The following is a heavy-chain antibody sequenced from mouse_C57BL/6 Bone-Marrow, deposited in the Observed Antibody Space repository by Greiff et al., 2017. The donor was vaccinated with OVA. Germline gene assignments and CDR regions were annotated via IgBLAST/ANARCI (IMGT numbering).Heavy chain of an antibody. CDR2: ISNGGGST. D-gene: IGHD2-3*01. CDR1: GFTFSDYY. Sequence: EVMLVESGGGLVQPGGSLKLSCAASGFTFSDYYMYWVRQTPEKRLEWVAYISNGGGSTYYTDTVKGRFTIYRDNAKTTLYMQISRLKSEDTAMYYCARDGYYYFDYWGQGTTLTVSS. CDR3: ARDGYYYFDY. V-gene: IGHV5-12*01. J-gene: IGHJ2*01.